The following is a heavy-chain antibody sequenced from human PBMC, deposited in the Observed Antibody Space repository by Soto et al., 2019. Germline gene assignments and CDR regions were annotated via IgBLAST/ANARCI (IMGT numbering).Heavy chain of an antibody. Sequence: VKGSYNASGGSFSSYAISWVRQAPGQGLEWMGGIIPIFGTANYAQKFQGRVTITADESTSTAYMELSSLRSEDTAVYYCALSKTTFGVVDYWGQGTLVTV. V-gene: IGHV1-69*01. CDR2: IIPIFGTA. D-gene: IGHD3-16*01. CDR3: ALSKTTFGVVDY. CDR1: GGSFSSYA. J-gene: IGHJ4*02.